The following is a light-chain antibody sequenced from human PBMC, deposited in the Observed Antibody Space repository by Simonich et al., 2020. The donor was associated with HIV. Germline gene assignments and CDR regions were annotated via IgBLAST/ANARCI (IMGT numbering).Light chain of an antibody. CDR1: SSDVGRYNL. CDR2: EGS. V-gene: IGLV2-23*01. J-gene: IGLJ2*01. Sequence: QSALTQPASVSGSPEQSITISCTGTSSDVGRYNLVSWYQQHPGKAPKLMIYEGSKRPSGVSNRCSGSKSGNTASLTISGLQAEDEADYYCCSYAGSNNVVFGGGTKLTVL. CDR3: CSYAGSNNVV.